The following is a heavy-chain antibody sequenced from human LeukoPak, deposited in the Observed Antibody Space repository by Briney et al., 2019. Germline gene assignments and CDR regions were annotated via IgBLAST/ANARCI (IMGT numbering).Heavy chain of an antibody. CDR1: GGSISSHY. CDR3: ARAETPDGASDI. V-gene: IGHV4-59*11. Sequence: SETLSLTCTVSGGSISSHYWSWIRQPPGKGLEWIGYIYYSGSTNYNPSLKGRVTISVDTSKNQFSLKLSSVTAADTAVYYCARAETPDGASDIWGQGTMVTVSS. J-gene: IGHJ3*02. CDR2: IYYSGST.